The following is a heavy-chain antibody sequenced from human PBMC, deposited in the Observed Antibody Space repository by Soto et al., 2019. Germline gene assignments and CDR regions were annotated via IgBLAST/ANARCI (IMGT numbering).Heavy chain of an antibody. CDR3: ARASMYYDFWSGYYTFDY. CDR2: VYYSGST. V-gene: IGHV4-30-4*01. D-gene: IGHD3-3*01. CDR1: GGSISSGDYY. J-gene: IGHJ4*02. Sequence: PSETLSLTCTVSGGSISSGDYYWSWIRQPPGKGLEWIGYVYYSGSTYYNPSLKSRVTISVDTSKNQFSLKLSSVTAADTAVYYCARASMYYDFWSGYYTFDYWGQGTLVTVS.